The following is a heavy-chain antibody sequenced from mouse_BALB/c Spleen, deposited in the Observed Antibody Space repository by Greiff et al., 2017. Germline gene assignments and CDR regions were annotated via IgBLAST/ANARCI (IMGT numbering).Heavy chain of an antibody. Sequence: EVQVVESGGGLVQPGGSLRLSCATSGFTFTDYYMSWVRQPPGKALEWLGFIRNKANGYTTEYSASVKGRFTISRDNSQSILYLQMNTLRAEDSATYYCARDMGDYWGQGTSVTVSS. J-gene: IGHJ4*01. CDR2: IRNKANGYTT. CDR3: ARDMGDY. V-gene: IGHV7-3*02. CDR1: GFTFTDYY.